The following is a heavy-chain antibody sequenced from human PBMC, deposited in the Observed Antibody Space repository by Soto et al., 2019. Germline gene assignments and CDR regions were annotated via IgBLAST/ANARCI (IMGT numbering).Heavy chain of an antibody. CDR3: CWCGTINYYFTQ. Sequence: EVQLVESGGGLVKPGGSLRLSCAASGFTFSNAWMSWVRQAPGKGLEWVGRIKSKTDGGTTDYAAPVKGRFTISRDDSKNTVYLQMNSLKSEDSAMYYCCWCGTINYYFTQWGQGTRVTVSS. CDR1: GFTFSNAW. D-gene: IGHD1-26*01. J-gene: IGHJ4*02. V-gene: IGHV3-15*01. CDR2: IKSKTDGGTT.